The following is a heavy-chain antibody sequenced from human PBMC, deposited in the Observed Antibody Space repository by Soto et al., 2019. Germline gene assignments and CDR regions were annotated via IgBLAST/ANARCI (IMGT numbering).Heavy chain of an antibody. CDR1: GFTFSNAW. CDR3: TTGGRSGYGYFDY. J-gene: IGHJ4*02. V-gene: IGHV3-15*07. CDR2: IKSKTDGGTT. D-gene: IGHD5-12*01. Sequence: PGGSLRLSCAASGFTFSNAWMNWVRQAPGKGLEWVGRIKSKTDGGTTDYAAPAKGRFTISRDDSKNTLYLQMNSLKTEDTAVYYCTTGGRSGYGYFDYWGQGTLVTVSS.